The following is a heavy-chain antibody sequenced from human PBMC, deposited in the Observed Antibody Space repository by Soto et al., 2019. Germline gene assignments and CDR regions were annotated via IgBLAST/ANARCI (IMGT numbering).Heavy chain of an antibody. CDR2: LSYDGSNK. D-gene: IGHD6-19*01. J-gene: IGHJ4*02. CDR3: ARDNSPYSSGWHNRHVDY. CDR1: GFTFSSYA. V-gene: IGHV3-30-3*01. Sequence: QVQLVESGGGVVQPGRSLRLSCAASGFTFSSYAMHWVRQAPGKGLEWVAVLSYDGSNKYYADSVKGRFTISRDNSKNTLFLQMSSLRAEDTAVYYCARDNSPYSSGWHNRHVDYWGQGTLVTVSS.